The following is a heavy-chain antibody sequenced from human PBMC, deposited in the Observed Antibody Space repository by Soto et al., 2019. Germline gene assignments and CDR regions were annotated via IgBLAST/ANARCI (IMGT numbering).Heavy chain of an antibody. D-gene: IGHD3-3*01. CDR1: GFTCSTYW. J-gene: IGHJ4*02. V-gene: IGHV3-74*03. CDR2: ISRDGIGT. Sequence: EVQLVESGGGLVQPGGSLRLSCAASGFTCSTYWMPWVRQAPGKGLVWVSRISRDGIGTTYAESVTGRFTISRDNTKNTLSLPMNSLRVEDTAVYYCGPLGNFGVVMGHWGQGTLVTVSS. CDR3: GPLGNFGVVMGH.